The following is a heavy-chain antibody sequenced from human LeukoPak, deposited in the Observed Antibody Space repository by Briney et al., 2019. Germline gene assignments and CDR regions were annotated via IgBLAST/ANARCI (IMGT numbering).Heavy chain of an antibody. CDR3: ASFRWLALYYFDY. J-gene: IGHJ4*02. CDR2: IYYSGST. CDR1: GGSVSSGSYY. D-gene: IGHD6-19*01. V-gene: IGHV4-61*01. Sequence: SETLSLTCTVSGGSVSSGSYYWSWIRQPPGKGLELIGYIYYSGSTSYNPSLKSRVTISVDTSKNQFSLKLSSVTAADTAVYYCASFRWLALYYFDYWGQGTLVTVSS.